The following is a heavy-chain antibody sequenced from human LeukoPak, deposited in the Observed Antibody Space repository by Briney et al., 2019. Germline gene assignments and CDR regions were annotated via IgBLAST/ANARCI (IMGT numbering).Heavy chain of an antibody. J-gene: IGHJ2*01. Sequence: PGGSLRLSCAASGFTFRSYWMHWVRQAPGKGLVWVSRISPDGTGTNYADSVKGRFTISRGNAKNTLCLQMNSLRVEDTAVYYCAKGTYSGSYWYFDLWGRGTLVTVSS. CDR1: GFTFRSYW. CDR3: AKGTYSGSYWYFDL. CDR2: ISPDGTGT. V-gene: IGHV3-74*01. D-gene: IGHD1-26*01.